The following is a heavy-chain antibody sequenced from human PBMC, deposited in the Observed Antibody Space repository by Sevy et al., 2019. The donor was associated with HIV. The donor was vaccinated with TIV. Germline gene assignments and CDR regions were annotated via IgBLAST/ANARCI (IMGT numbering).Heavy chain of an antibody. D-gene: IGHD3-3*01. CDR3: ARGLILEWSWYGMDV. Sequence: GGSLRLSCGASGFTVSSNYMSWVRQAPGKGLEWVSVIYSDGNTYYADSVKGRFTISRDNSKNALYLQMNSLRAEDTAVYYCARGLILEWSWYGMDVWGQGTAVTVSS. CDR2: IYSDGNT. CDR1: GFTVSSNY. V-gene: IGHV3-53*01. J-gene: IGHJ6*02.